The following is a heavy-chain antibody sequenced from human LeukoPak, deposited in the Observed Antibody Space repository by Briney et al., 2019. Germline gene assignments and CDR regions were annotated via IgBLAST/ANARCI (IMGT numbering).Heavy chain of an antibody. CDR3: ARALGYCSGGSCTRGYNWFDP. D-gene: IGHD2-15*01. V-gene: IGHV4-39*01. J-gene: IGHJ5*02. CDR1: GGSISCSDYY. CDR2: IYYGGST. Sequence: SETLSLTCTVSGGSISCSDYYWGWIRQPPGKGLEWIGSIYYGGSTYYTPSLKSRVTISVDTPMNQFSLKLSFVTTADTAVYYCARALGYCSGGSCTRGYNWFDPWGQGTLVTVPS.